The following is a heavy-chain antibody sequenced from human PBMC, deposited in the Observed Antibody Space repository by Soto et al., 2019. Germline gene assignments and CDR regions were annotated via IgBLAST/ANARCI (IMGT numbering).Heavy chain of an antibody. D-gene: IGHD4-17*01. CDR2: IYYSGNT. CDR1: GGSISSYY. V-gene: IGHV4-59*01. CDR3: ARGPNLPVDAFDI. J-gene: IGHJ3*02. Sequence: QVQLQESGPGLVKPSETLSLTCTVSGGSISSYYWSWIRQPPGKGLEWIGYIYYSGNTNYNPSLKRRATISVDTSKNQFSLKLSSVTAADTAVYYCARGPNLPVDAFDIWGQGTVVTVST.